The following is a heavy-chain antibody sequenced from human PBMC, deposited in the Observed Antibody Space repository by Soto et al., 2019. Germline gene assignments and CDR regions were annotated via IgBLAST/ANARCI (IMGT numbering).Heavy chain of an antibody. Sequence: QIQLAQSGAEVKKPGASVKVSCKASGYNFITYGISWVRQAPGQGLEWMGWINGNSKKTNSAQKFRGRVTMTADTSTSTAYMELTGLNSEDTAVYFCARVGSYNNGGIGYMGYFDYWGQGYLVTVSS. CDR3: ARVGSYNNGGIGYMGYFDY. CDR2: INGNSKKT. J-gene: IGHJ4*02. CDR1: GYNFITYG. V-gene: IGHV1-18*01. D-gene: IGHD2-15*01.